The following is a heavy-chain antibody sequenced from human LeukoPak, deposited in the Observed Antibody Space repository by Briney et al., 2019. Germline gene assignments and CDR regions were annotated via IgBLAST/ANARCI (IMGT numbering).Heavy chain of an antibody. CDR3: SKAGDTNYYRHGDY. Sequence: GRTLRLSCATSGFTFSSYPMSWVRQAPGRGLEWVSVISGNSGATYYADSVKGRFTISRDNAKNTVYLQMNNLRGEDTALYYCSKAGDTNYYRHGDYWGQGTLVTVSS. CDR1: GFTFSSYP. CDR2: ISGNSGAT. J-gene: IGHJ4*02. D-gene: IGHD4-11*01. V-gene: IGHV3-23*01.